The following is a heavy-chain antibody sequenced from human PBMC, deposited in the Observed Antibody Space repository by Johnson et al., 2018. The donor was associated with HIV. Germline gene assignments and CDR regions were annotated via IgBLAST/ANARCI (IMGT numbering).Heavy chain of an antibody. D-gene: IGHD3-16*01. Sequence: VQLVESGGGLAQPGRSLRLSCTTSGFTFGDYALSWVRQAPGKGLEWVGFIRSKAYGGTTEYAASVKGRFTISRADYRSIAYLQMNGLKTEDTGVYYCTRDRLMTATLFPDAFDIWGQGTMVTVSS. J-gene: IGHJ3*02. CDR2: IRSKAYGGTT. V-gene: IGHV3-49*04. CDR3: TRDRLMTATLFPDAFDI. CDR1: GFTFGDYA.